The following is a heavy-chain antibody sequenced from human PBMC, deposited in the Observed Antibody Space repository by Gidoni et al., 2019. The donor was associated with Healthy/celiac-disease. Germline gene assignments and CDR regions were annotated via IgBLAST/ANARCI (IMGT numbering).Heavy chain of an antibody. V-gene: IGHV4-59*01. CDR1: GVSISSYY. J-gene: IGHJ4*02. D-gene: IGHD3-10*01. CDR3: ARLSYYGSGSYYYYFDY. CDR2: IYYSGST. Sequence: QVQLQEAGPGLVKPSETLSRTCTVSGVSISSYYWSWIRQPPGKGLEWIGYIYYSGSTNYNPSLKSRVTISVDTSKNQFSLKLSSVPAADTAVYYCARLSYYGSGSYYYYFDYWGQGNLVTVSS.